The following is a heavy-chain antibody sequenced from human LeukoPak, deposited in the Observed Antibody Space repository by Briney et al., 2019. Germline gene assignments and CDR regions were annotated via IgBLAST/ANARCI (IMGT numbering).Heavy chain of an antibody. CDR2: IYYSGST. V-gene: IGHV4-39*02. J-gene: IGHJ4*01. Sequence: PSETLSLTCTVSGGSISSSSYYWGWIRQPPGKGLEWIGSIYYSGSTYYNPSLKSRVTISVDTSKNQFSLKLSSVTAADTAVYYCAREELSGSTFLTYDFWSGPLDYWGXXXXXTVS. D-gene: IGHD3-3*01. CDR1: GGSISSSSYY. CDR3: AREELSGSTFLTYDFWSGPLDY.